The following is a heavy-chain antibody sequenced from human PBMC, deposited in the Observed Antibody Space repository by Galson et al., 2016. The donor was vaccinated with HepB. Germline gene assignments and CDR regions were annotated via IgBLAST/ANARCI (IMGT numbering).Heavy chain of an antibody. Sequence: SLRLSCAASGFTFDIYGMSWVRQAPGKGLEWVSAISGSGGNTYYADSVKGRFAISRDNSKNTVYLQMNSLRVEDTAVFYCVKDEYDYDAGTDYWGQGTLVTVSS. J-gene: IGHJ4*02. CDR3: VKDEYDYDAGTDY. CDR1: GFTFDIYG. CDR2: ISGSGGNT. V-gene: IGHV3-23*01. D-gene: IGHD3-16*01.